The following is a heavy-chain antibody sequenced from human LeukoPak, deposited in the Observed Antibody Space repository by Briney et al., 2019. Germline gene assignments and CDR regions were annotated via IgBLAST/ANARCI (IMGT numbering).Heavy chain of an antibody. J-gene: IGHJ4*02. CDR3: ARGGVDY. Sequence: GGSLRLSCAASGFTFNTYWMYWVRQAPGKGLVWVSRINSDGSTTSYADSVKGRSTISRDNAKNTLYLQMNSLRVDDTAVYYCARGGVDYWGPGTLVTVSS. V-gene: IGHV3-74*01. CDR1: GFTFNTYW. CDR2: INSDGSTT.